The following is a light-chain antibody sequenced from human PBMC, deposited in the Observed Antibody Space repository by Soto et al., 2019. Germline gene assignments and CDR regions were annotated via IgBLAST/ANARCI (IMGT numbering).Light chain of an antibody. CDR2: WAS. J-gene: IGKJ1*01. V-gene: IGKV4-1*01. Sequence: DIVMTQSPDSLAVSLGERATINCKPSQSVLYSSNNKNYLAWYQQKPRQPPKLLIYWASTRESGVPDRFSGSGSGTDFTLTISSLQAEDVAVYYCQQYYSTPLAFGQGTKVEIK. CDR3: QQYYSTPLA. CDR1: QSVLYSSNNKNY.